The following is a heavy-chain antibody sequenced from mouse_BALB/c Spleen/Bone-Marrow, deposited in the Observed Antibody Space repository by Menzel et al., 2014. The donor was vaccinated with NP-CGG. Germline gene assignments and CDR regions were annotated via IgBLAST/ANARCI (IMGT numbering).Heavy chain of an antibody. D-gene: IGHD2-3*01. V-gene: IGHV1-14*01. J-gene: IGHJ4*01. CDR1: GYTFTSYI. Sequence: QLKESGPELVKPGASVKMSCKASGYTFTSYIMHWVKQKPGRGLEWIGYINPYNDGTKYNEKFKGKATLTSDKSSSTAYMELSSLTSEDSAVYYCARRWLPYAMDYWGQGTSVTVSS. CDR3: ARRWLPYAMDY. CDR2: INPYNDGT.